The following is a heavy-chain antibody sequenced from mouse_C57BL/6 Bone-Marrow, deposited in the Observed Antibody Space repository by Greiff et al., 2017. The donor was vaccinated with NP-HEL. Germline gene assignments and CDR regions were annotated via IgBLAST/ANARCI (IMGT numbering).Heavy chain of an antibody. Sequence: VQLQQPGAELVRPGTSVKLSCKASGYTFTSYWMHWVKQRPGQGLEWIGVIDPSDSYTNYNQKFKGKATLTVDTSSSTAYMQLSSLTSEDSAVYYCARHYGNYGFFFDYWGQGTTLTVSS. V-gene: IGHV1-59*01. J-gene: IGHJ2*01. D-gene: IGHD2-1*01. CDR1: GYTFTSYW. CDR3: ARHYGNYGFFFDY. CDR2: IDPSDSYT.